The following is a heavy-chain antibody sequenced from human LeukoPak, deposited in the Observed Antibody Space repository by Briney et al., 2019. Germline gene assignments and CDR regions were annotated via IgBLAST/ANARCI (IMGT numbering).Heavy chain of an antibody. Sequence: GGSLRLSCAASGFTFSSYALSWVRQAPGKGLEWVSAVSGSGGSTYYADSVKGRFTISRDNSKNTLYLQMNSLRAEDTAVYYCAKAVVSWYFDLWGRGTLLTVSS. CDR3: AKAVVSWYFDL. J-gene: IGHJ2*01. V-gene: IGHV3-23*01. CDR2: VSGSGGST. CDR1: GFTFSSYA. D-gene: IGHD3-22*01.